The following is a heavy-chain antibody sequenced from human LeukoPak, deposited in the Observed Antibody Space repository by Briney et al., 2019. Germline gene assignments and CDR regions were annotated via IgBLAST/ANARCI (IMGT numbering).Heavy chain of an antibody. CDR3: ARAHHRRVYDYVWGSYPY. CDR2: ISSSSSYI. CDR1: GFTFSSYS. V-gene: IGHV3-21*01. D-gene: IGHD3-16*02. Sequence: GGSLRLSCAASGFTFSSYSMNWVRQAPGKGLEWVSSISSSSSYIYYADSVKGRFTISRDNAKNSLYLQMNSLRVEDTAVYYCARAHHRRVYDYVWGSYPYWGQGTLVTVSS. J-gene: IGHJ4*02.